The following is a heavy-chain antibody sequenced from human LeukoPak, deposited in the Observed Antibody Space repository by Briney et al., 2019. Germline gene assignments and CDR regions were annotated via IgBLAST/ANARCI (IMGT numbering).Heavy chain of an antibody. V-gene: IGHV3-33*01. J-gene: IGHJ4*02. CDR1: GFTFSSYG. CDR3: ARDATVTTGYFDY. CDR2: IWYDGSNK. Sequence: GRSLRLCCAASGFTFSSYGMHWVRQAPGKGLEWVAVIWYDGSNKYYADSVKGRFTISRDNSKNTLYLQMNSLRAEDTAVYYCARDATVTTGYFDYWGQGTLVTVSS. D-gene: IGHD4-17*01.